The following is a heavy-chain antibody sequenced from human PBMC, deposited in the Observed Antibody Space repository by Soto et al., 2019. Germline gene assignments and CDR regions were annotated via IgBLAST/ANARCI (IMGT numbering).Heavy chain of an antibody. D-gene: IGHD3-16*01. V-gene: IGHV3-66*01. CDR2: IYSGGST. CDR1: GFTVSTKY. J-gene: IGHJ4*02. CDR3: ARDPWAADY. Sequence: GGSLRLSCAASGFTVSTKYMSWVRQAPGKGLEWVSVIYSGGSTFYAYSVRGRFTISRDNSKNTVNLQMNSLRAEDTAVYYCARDPWAADYWGQGTLVTVSS.